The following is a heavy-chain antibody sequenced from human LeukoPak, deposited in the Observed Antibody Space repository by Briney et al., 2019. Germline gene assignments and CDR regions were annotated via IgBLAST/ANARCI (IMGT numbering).Heavy chain of an antibody. Sequence: GGSLRLSCAASGFTFSDYYMSWIRQAPGKGLEWVSYISSSSSSTNYADSVKGRFTISRDNAKNSLYLQMNSLRAEDTALYYCARWGDRRGGAFDIWGQGTMVTVSS. V-gene: IGHV3-11*06. CDR1: GFTFSDYY. J-gene: IGHJ3*02. D-gene: IGHD3-16*01. CDR3: ARWGDRRGGAFDI. CDR2: ISSSSSST.